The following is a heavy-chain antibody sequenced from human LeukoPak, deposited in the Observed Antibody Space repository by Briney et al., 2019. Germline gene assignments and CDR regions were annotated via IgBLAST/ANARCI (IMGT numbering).Heavy chain of an antibody. CDR1: GGSISSYY. CDR3: ARARYYYDSSGYRNWLDP. Sequence: SETLSLTCTVSGGSISSYYWSWIRQPAGKGLEWIGRIYTSGSTNYNPSLKSRVTMSVDTSKNQFSLKLSSVTAADTAVYYCARARYYYDSSGYRNWLDPWGQGTLVTV. CDR2: IYTSGST. J-gene: IGHJ5*02. D-gene: IGHD3-22*01. V-gene: IGHV4-4*07.